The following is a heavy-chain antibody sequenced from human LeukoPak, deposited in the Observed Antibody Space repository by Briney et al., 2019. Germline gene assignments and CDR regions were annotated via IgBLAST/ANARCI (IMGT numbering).Heavy chain of an antibody. D-gene: IGHD2-2*01. J-gene: IGHJ6*02. CDR1: GFTFDDYA. CDR2: ISWNSGSI. Sequence: GGSLRLSCAASGFTFDDYAMHWVRQAPGKGLEWVSGISWNSGSIGYADSVKGRFTISRDNAKNSLCLQMNSLRAEDTALYYCAKDIGHIVVVPAAIPYYYGMDVWGQGTTVTVSS. CDR3: AKDIGHIVVVPAAIPYYYGMDV. V-gene: IGHV3-9*01.